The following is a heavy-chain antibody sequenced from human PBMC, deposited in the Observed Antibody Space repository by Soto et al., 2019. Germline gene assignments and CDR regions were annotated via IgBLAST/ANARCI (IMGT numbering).Heavy chain of an antibody. CDR1: GYTFTSYA. J-gene: IGHJ5*02. V-gene: IGHV1-3*01. D-gene: IGHD2-15*01. CDR3: ERGRMTLPVNWFDP. Sequence: ASVKVSCKASGYTFTSYAMHWVRQAPGQRLEWMGWINAGNGNTKYSQKFQGRVTITRDTSASTAYMELSSLRSEDTAVYYCERGRMTLPVNWFDPWGQGTLVTVSS. CDR2: INAGNGNT.